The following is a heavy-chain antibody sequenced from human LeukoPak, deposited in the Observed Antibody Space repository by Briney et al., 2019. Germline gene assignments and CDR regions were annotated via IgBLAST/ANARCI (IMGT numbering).Heavy chain of an antibody. J-gene: IGHJ3*02. CDR2: ISSSSSYI. D-gene: IGHD6-19*01. CDR3: ARGVAVAGNDAFDI. Sequence: GGSLRLSCAASGFTFSSYSMNWVRQAPGKGLEWVSSISSSSSYIYYADPVKGRFTISRDNAKNSLYLQMNSLRAEDTAVYYCARGVAVAGNDAFDIWGQGTMVTVSS. CDR1: GFTFSSYS. V-gene: IGHV3-21*01.